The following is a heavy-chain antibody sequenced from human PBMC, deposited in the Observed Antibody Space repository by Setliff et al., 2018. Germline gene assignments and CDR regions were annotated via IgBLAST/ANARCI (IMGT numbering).Heavy chain of an antibody. CDR3: ATDGPVLNGDYIS. CDR2: IYQNGIT. CDR1: GESISTTYYY. D-gene: IGHD3-10*01. V-gene: IGHV4-39*07. Sequence: PSETLSLTCIVSGESISTTYYYWDWIRQSPEKGLEWIGTIYQNGITYYNPSVKSRVTISVDKSKNQFSLSLRSVTAADTAVYYRATDGPVLNGDYISWGQGPLVTVSS. J-gene: IGHJ5*02.